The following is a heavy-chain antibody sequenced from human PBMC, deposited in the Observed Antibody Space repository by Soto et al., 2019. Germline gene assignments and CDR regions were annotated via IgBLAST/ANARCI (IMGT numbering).Heavy chain of an antibody. CDR3: ARGPYSNSGGYYFF. D-gene: IGHD3-22*01. V-gene: IGHV4-34*01. CDR1: GGTLHDYY. Sequence: SETLSLTCAVSGGTLHDYYLNWIRQPPGKGLEWIGEVNQSGSSNYNPSLKSRVTISVDTSKNQFSLNLRSVTAADTAVYYCARGPYSNSGGYYFFWGQGTLVTVSS. CDR2: VNQSGSS. J-gene: IGHJ4*02.